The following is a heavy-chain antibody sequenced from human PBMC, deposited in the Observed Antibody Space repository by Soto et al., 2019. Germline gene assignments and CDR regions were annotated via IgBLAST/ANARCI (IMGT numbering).Heavy chain of an antibody. D-gene: IGHD1-7*01. CDR3: AKTPKTGTTYYFDY. V-gene: IGHV3-23*01. CDR1: GFTFSSYA. J-gene: IGHJ4*02. CDR2: ISGSGGST. Sequence: FLRLSCAASGFTFSSYAMSWVRQAPGKGLEWVSAISGSGGSTYYADSVKGRFTISRDNSKNTLYLQMNSLRAEDTAVYYCAKTPKTGTTYYFDYWGQGTLVTSPQ.